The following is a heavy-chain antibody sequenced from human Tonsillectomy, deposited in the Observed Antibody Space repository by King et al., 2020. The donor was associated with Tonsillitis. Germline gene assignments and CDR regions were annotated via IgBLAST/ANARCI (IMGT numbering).Heavy chain of an antibody. D-gene: IGHD3-22*01. CDR2: IKQDGSKQ. V-gene: IGHV3-7*03. Sequence: EVQLVESGGGLVQPGVSLRLSCAASGFTFSNYWMAWVRQAPGKGLEWVANIKQDGSKQNYLDSVKGRFTISRDNARNSLYLQMNSLRAEDTALYYCARDQNYYDSSGYYFDAFDIWGLGTMVTVSS. J-gene: IGHJ3*02. CDR1: GFTFSNYW. CDR3: ARDQNYYDSSGYYFDAFDI.